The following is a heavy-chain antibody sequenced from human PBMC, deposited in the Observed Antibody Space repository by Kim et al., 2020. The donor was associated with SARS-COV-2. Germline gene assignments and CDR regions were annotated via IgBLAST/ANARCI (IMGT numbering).Heavy chain of an antibody. V-gene: IGHV3-33*01. D-gene: IGHD6-19*01. Sequence: YYADSVKGRFTISRDNSKNTLYLQMNSLRAEDTAVYYCARDPSGWYYFDYWGQGTLVTVSS. J-gene: IGHJ4*02. CDR3: ARDPSGWYYFDY.